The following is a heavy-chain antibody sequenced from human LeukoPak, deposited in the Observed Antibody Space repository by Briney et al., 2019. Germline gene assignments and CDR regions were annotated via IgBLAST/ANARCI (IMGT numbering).Heavy chain of an antibody. CDR3: ARDPPGLTLGSPGDY. D-gene: IGHD3-16*01. CDR1: GYTFTSYG. J-gene: IGHJ4*02. V-gene: IGHV1-18*01. Sequence: GASVKASCKASGYTFTSYGIAWVRQAPGQGLQWMGWISANNGDTSYSQKLQGRVTMTTDTSTNTAYMGLRSLTSDDTAVYYCARDPPGLTLGSPGDYWGQGTLVIVSS. CDR2: ISANNGDT.